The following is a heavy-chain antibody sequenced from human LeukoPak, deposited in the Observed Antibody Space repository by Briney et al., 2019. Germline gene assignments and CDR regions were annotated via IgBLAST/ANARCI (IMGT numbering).Heavy chain of an antibody. CDR1: GFTFSSYG. Sequence: GGSLRLSCAASGFTFSSYGMHWVRQAPGKGLEWVAVISYDGSNKYYADSVKGRFTISRDNSKNTLYLQMNSLRAEDTAVYYCAKEYSSGWYYFDYWGQGTLVTVSS. J-gene: IGHJ4*02. V-gene: IGHV3-30*18. D-gene: IGHD6-19*01. CDR3: AKEYSSGWYYFDY. CDR2: ISYDGSNK.